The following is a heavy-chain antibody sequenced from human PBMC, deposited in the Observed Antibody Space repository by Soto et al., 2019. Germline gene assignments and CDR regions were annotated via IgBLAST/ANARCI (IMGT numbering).Heavy chain of an antibody. V-gene: IGHV3-15*07. Sequence: GGSLRLSCAASGFTFSNAWMNWVRQAPGKGLEWVGRIKSKTDGGTTDYAAPVKGRFTISRDDSKNTLYLQMNSLKTEDTAVYYCTTVGQLRTYYYDSSGYWYRSGSYYRTHYGMDVWGQGTTVTVSS. D-gene: IGHD3-22*01. CDR2: IKSKTDGGTT. CDR3: TTVGQLRTYYYDSSGYWYRSGSYYRTHYGMDV. J-gene: IGHJ6*02. CDR1: GFTFSNAW.